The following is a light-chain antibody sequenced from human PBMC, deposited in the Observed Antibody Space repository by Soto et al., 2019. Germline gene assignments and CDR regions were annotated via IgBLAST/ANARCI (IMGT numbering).Light chain of an antibody. V-gene: IGLV2-14*01. CDR2: EVS. Sequence: QSALTQPPSASGSPGQSVTISCTGTSSDVGGYNYVSWYQQHPGKAPKVMIYEVSNRPSGVSNRFSGSKSGNTASLTISGLQAEDEADYYCSSYTSSNTYLVFGGGTKVTVL. CDR3: SSYTSSNTYLV. J-gene: IGLJ2*01. CDR1: SSDVGGYNY.